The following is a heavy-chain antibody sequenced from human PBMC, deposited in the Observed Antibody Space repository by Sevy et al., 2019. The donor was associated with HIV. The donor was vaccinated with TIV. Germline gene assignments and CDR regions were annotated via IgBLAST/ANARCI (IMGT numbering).Heavy chain of an antibody. D-gene: IGHD3-10*01. V-gene: IGHV3-11*01. J-gene: IGHJ4*02. Sequence: GGSLRLSCAASGLNVSDYFMSWIRQAPGKRPEWVSYISSSGTIIYYADFVKGPFTIPRVNAKNSLSLQMYSLRAEDTAIYYCARDLASGSFFSLYFDYWGQGTLVTVSS. CDR1: GLNVSDYF. CDR2: ISSSGTII. CDR3: ARDLASGSFFSLYFDY.